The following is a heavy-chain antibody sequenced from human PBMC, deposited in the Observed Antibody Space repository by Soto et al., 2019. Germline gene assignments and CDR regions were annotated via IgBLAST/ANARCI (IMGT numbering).Heavy chain of an antibody. CDR2: IYYSGST. Sequence: SSETLSLTCTVSGGSISSYYWSWIRQPPGKGLEWIGYIYYSGSTNYNPSLKSRVTISVDTSKNQFSLKLSSVTAADTAVYYCARRYSSSSLDFDYWGQGTLVTVSS. CDR3: ARRYSSSSLDFDY. J-gene: IGHJ4*02. CDR1: GGSISSYY. V-gene: IGHV4-59*01. D-gene: IGHD6-6*01.